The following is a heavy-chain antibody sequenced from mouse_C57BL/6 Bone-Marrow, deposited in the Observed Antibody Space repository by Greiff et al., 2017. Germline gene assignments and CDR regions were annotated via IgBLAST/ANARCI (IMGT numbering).Heavy chain of an antibody. V-gene: IGHV1-50*01. CDR1: GYTFTSYW. D-gene: IGHD2-2*01. Sequence: QVQLQQPGAELVKPGASVKLSCKASGYTFTSYWMQWVKQRPGQGLEWIGEIDPSDSYTNYNQKFKGKATLTVDTSSSTAYMQLSSLTSEYSAVYYCARSGTGSYFDYWGQGTTLTVSS. CDR3: ARSGTGSYFDY. J-gene: IGHJ2*01. CDR2: IDPSDSYT.